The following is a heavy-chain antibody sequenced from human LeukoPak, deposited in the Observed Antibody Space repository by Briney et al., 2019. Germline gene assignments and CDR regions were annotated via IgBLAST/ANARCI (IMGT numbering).Heavy chain of an antibody. D-gene: IGHD1-14*01. CDR2: ITSGSNFV. CDR1: GFTIDGYT. Sequence: GGSLSLSCAASGFTIDGYTLSWVRQAPGKGLEWVASITSGSNFVDYGDSVKGRFTISRDNAQNSLYVQMNSLRAEDTAVYYCATQPELPGWFESWGQGTLVTVSS. CDR3: ATQPELPGWFES. J-gene: IGHJ5*01. V-gene: IGHV3-21*01.